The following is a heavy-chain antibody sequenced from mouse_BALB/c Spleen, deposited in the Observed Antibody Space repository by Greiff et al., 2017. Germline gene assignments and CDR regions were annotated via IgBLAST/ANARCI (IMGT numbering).Heavy chain of an antibody. CDR1: GFTFSSFT. CDR3: TRGGYGDY. D-gene: IGHD2-10*02. Sequence: EVKLVESGGGLVKPGGSLKLSCAASGFTFSSFTMSWVRQTPEKRLEWVASISSGGSYTYYPDSVKGRFTISRDNAKNTLYLQMSSLKSEDTAMYYCTRGGYGDYWGQGTTLTVSA. CDR2: ISSGGSYT. V-gene: IGHV5-6-4*01. J-gene: IGHJ2*01.